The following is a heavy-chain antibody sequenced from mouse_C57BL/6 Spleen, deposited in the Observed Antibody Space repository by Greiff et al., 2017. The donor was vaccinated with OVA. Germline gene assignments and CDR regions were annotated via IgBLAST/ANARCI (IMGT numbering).Heavy chain of an antibody. Sequence: EVQGVESGGGLVKPGGSLKLSCAASGFTFSSYAMSWVRQTPEKRLEWVATISDGGSYTYYPDNVKGRFTLSRDNAKNNLYLQMGHLKSEDTAMDYCAREVSDNDFDYWGQGTTLTVSS. CDR1: GFTFSSYA. D-gene: IGHD2-13*01. CDR2: ISDGGSYT. V-gene: IGHV5-4*01. J-gene: IGHJ2*01. CDR3: AREVSDNDFDY.